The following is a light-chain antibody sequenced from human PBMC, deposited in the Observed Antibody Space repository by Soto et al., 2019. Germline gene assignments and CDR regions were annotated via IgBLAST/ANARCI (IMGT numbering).Light chain of an antibody. CDR1: QSISSY. J-gene: IGKJ2*01. CDR2: AAS. Sequence: DIQMTQSPSTLSVSVGDRVTITCGASQSISSYVSWYQQKPGKAPKLLIYAASSLQSGVPSRLSGSGSGKDFTLTISSLQTEAFATYYCQQSYSTPQRYTFGQGTKVDIK. CDR3: QQSYSTPQRYT. V-gene: IGKV1-39*01.